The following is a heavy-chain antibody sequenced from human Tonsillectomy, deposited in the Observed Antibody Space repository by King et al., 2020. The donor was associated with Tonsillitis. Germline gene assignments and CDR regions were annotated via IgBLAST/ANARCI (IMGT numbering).Heavy chain of an antibody. CDR2: ISYDGSNK. CDR1: GFTFSSYA. CDR3: AREWSSGWYRNFDY. Sequence: QLVQSGGGVVQPGRSLRLSCAASGFTFSSYAMHWVRQAPGKGLEWVAVISYDGSNKYYADSVKGRFTISRDNSKNTLYLQMNSLRAEDTAVYYCAREWSSGWYRNFDYWGQGTLVTVSS. D-gene: IGHD6-19*01. V-gene: IGHV3-30*04. J-gene: IGHJ4*02.